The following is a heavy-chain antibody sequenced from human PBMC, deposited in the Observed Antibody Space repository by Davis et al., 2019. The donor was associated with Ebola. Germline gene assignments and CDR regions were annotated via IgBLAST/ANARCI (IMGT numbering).Heavy chain of an antibody. CDR2: IYYSGST. Sequence: MPSETLSLTCAVYGGSFSGYYWSWIRQHPGKGLEWIGYIYYSGSTYYNPSLKSRVTISVDTSKNQFSLKLSSVTAADTAVYYCARGPFYGSGIDSWGQGTLVTVSS. D-gene: IGHD3-10*01. J-gene: IGHJ4*02. V-gene: IGHV4-31*11. CDR3: ARGPFYGSGIDS. CDR1: GGSFSGYY.